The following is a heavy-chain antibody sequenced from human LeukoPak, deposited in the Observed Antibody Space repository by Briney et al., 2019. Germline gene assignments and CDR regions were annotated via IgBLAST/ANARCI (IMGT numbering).Heavy chain of an antibody. D-gene: IGHD3-16*01. J-gene: IGHJ4*02. CDR1: GGSFSGYY. Sequence: SETLSLTCAVYGGSFSGYYWSWIRQPPGKGLEWIGEINHSGSTNYSPSLKSRVTISVDTSKNQFSLKLSSVTAADTAVYYCARGAPPYDYVWGSYKFGIYFDYWGQGTLVTVSS. CDR3: ARGAPPYDYVWGSYKFGIYFDY. CDR2: INHSGST. V-gene: IGHV4-34*01.